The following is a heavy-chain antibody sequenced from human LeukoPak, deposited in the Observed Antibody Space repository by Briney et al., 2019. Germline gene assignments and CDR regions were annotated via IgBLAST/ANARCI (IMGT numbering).Heavy chain of an antibody. Sequence: ASVKVSCKASGYTFTSYGISWVRQAPGQGLEWMGWISAYNGNTNYAQKLQGRVTMTTDTSTSTAYMELRSLRSDDTAVYYCARDRRANLIAAADFHYSGQGTLVTVSS. CDR2: ISAYNGNT. CDR3: ARDRRANLIAAADFHY. V-gene: IGHV1-18*01. D-gene: IGHD6-13*01. J-gene: IGHJ4*02. CDR1: GYTFTSYG.